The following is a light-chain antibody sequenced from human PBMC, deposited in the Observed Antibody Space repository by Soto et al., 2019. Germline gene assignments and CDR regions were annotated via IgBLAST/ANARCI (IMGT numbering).Light chain of an antibody. J-gene: IGKJ5*01. Sequence: DVVMTQSPLSLPVTLGQPASISCRSNQSLVHSDGIAYFSWFQQRPGRSPRRLIYKVSNRDSGVPASFSGRGSGTDFALKISRVEAEDVGVYYCMQGTHWPITFGQGTRLEIK. CDR1: QSLVHSDGIAY. V-gene: IGKV2-30*02. CDR3: MQGTHWPIT. CDR2: KVS.